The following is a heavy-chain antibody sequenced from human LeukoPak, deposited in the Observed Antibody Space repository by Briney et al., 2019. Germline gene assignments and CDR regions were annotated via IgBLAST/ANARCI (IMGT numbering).Heavy chain of an antibody. CDR3: AIGPGGLFGY. J-gene: IGHJ4*02. V-gene: IGHV3-48*03. CDR2: ISSSDTT. CDR1: GFTFSSFE. Sequence: GGSLRLSCAASGFTFSSFEMHWVRQGPGKGLERVSYISSSDTTSYADSVKGRFTISRDNSKNTLYLQMNSLRAEDTAVYYCAIGPGGLFGYWGQGTLVTVSS. D-gene: IGHD4-23*01.